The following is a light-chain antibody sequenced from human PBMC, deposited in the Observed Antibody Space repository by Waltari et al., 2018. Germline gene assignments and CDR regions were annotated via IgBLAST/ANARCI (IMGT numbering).Light chain of an antibody. CDR3: QQYNTYWT. V-gene: IGKV1-5*03. CDR1: QSVDSW. Sequence: DIQMTQSPSTLSASVGDRVPITCRASQSVDSWLAWYQQTPRKAPRLLIQKASNLESGVPSRFSGSGSGTEFNLTITGLQPDDIATYYCQQYNTYWTFGQGTKVDIK. CDR2: KAS. J-gene: IGKJ1*01.